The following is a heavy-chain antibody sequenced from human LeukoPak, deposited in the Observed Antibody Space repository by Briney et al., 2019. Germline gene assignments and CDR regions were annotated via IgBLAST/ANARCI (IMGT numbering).Heavy chain of an antibody. V-gene: IGHV3-48*02. J-gene: IGHJ4*02. CDR1: GFTFSSYS. D-gene: IGHD1-26*01. CDR3: ARGPRKYVYSESYTDY. Sequence: GGSLRLSCAASGFTFSSYSMNWVRQAPGKGLEWVSYISSSSSTIYYADSVKGRFTISRDNAKNSLYLQMSSLRDEDTAVYYCARGPRKYVYSESYTDYWGQGTLVTVSS. CDR2: ISSSSSTI.